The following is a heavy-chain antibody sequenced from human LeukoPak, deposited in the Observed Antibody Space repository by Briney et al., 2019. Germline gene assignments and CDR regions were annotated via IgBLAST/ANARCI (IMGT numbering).Heavy chain of an antibody. V-gene: IGHV3-48*04. Sequence: GGSLRLSCAASGFTFSSYSMNWVRQAPGKGLEWVSSISSSSSTIYYADSVKGRFTISRDNAKNSLYLQMNSLRAEDTAVYYCARDILTGSQSRFQHWGQGTLVTVSS. CDR2: ISSSSSTI. CDR3: ARDILTGSQSRFQH. J-gene: IGHJ1*01. CDR1: GFTFSSYS. D-gene: IGHD3-9*01.